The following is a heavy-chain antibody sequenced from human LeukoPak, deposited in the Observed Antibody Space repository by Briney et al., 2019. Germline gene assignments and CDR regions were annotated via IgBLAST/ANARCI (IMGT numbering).Heavy chain of an antibody. J-gene: IGHJ4*02. D-gene: IGHD6-19*01. Sequence: ASVKVSCKASGYTFTGYYMHWVRQAPGQGLEWMGIINPSGGSTSYAQKFQGRVTMTRDMSTSTVYMELSSLRSEDTAVYYCARGRAVAGFDYWGQGTLVTVSS. CDR3: ARGRAVAGFDY. V-gene: IGHV1-46*01. CDR1: GYTFTGYY. CDR2: INPSGGST.